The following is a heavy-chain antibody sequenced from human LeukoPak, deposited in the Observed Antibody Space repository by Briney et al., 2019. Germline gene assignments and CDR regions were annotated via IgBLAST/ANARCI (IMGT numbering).Heavy chain of an antibody. J-gene: IGHJ4*02. CDR2: ISGSGDST. CDR1: GFTFSSYA. V-gene: IGHV3-23*01. CDR3: ARDSDYLVFDY. D-gene: IGHD4-17*01. Sequence: EAGGSLRLSCAASGFTFSSYAMTWVRQAPGKGLEWVSVISGSGDSTYYADSVKGRFTISRDNSKNTMCLQMNSLRAEDTAVYYCARDSDYLVFDYWGQGTLVTVSS.